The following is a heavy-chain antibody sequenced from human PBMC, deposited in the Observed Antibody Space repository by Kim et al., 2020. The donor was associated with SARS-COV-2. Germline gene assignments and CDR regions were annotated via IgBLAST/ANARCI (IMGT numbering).Heavy chain of an antibody. Sequence: ASVKVSCKASGYTFTSYAMNWVRQAPGQGLEWMGWINTNTGNPTYAQGFTGRFVFSLDTSVSTAYLQISSLKAEDTAVYYCARVSSGASTGTTVTPIIDYWGQGTLVAVSS. CDR3: ARVSSGASTGTTVTPIIDY. J-gene: IGHJ4*02. V-gene: IGHV7-4-1*02. CDR2: INTNTGNP. D-gene: IGHD4-17*01. CDR1: GYTFTSYA.